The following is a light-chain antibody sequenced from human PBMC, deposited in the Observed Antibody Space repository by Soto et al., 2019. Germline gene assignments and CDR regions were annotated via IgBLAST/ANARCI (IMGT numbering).Light chain of an antibody. CDR2: GAS. V-gene: IGKV3-20*01. CDR3: QQYGSSPWT. CDR1: QSVSSSY. Sequence: EIVLTQSPGTLSLSPGERATLCFSASQSVSSSYLAWYQQKPGQAPRLLIYGASSRATGIPDRFSGSGSGTDFTLTISRLEPEDFAVYYCQQYGSSPWTFGQGTKVDIK. J-gene: IGKJ1*01.